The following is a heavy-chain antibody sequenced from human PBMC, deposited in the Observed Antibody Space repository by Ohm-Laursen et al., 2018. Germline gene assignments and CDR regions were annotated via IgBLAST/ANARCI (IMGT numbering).Heavy chain of an antibody. CDR1: GFTFNSYN. CDR2: ISHSGNFE. V-gene: IGHV3-48*03. J-gene: IGHJ3*01. D-gene: IGHD3-3*01. CDR3: ARDKSLETRAFDV. Sequence: RLSCAASGFTFNSYNMAWVRQAPGKGLEWVSFISHSGNFEQYIDSVKGRFTVSRDGAKSSLYLQMNSLRVDDTAVYYCARDKSLETRAFDVWGQGTVVTVSS.